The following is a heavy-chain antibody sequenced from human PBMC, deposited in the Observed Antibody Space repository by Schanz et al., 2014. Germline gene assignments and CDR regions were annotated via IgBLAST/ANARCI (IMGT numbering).Heavy chain of an antibody. D-gene: IGHD3-10*01. CDR1: GFSFTTYA. CDR2: ISGSGGST. Sequence: EVQLLESGGGLVQPGGSLRLSCASSGFSFTTYAMSWVRQAPGKGLEWVSAISGSGGSTYYADSVKGRFTISRDNSKNTLYLQMNSLRAEDTAVYYCAKGRYGELRAFDIWGQGTMVTVSS. J-gene: IGHJ3*02. CDR3: AKGRYGELRAFDI. V-gene: IGHV3-23*01.